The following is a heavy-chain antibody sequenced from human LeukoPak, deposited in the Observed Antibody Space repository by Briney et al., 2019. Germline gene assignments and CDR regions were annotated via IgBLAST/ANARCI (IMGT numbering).Heavy chain of an antibody. J-gene: IGHJ6*02. V-gene: IGHV4-30-4*01. CDR3: ARVVVVVPAATIYGMDV. Sequence: SETLSLTCTVSGGSISSGDYYWSWIRQHPGKGLEWIGYIYYSGSTYYNPSLKSRVTISVDTSKNQFSLKLSSVTAADTAVYYCARVVVVVPAATIYGMDVWGQGTTVTVSS. CDR1: GGSISSGDYY. CDR2: IYYSGST. D-gene: IGHD2-2*01.